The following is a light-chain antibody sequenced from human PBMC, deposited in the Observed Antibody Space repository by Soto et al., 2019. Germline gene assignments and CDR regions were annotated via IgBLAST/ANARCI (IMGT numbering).Light chain of an antibody. J-gene: IGLJ3*02. CDR2: DVT. V-gene: IGLV2-11*01. CDR3: CTYAGSFHQ. CDR1: NSDVGNYNF. Sequence: QSALTQPRSVSGSPGQAVTISCTGTNSDVGNYNFVSWYQHHPGKAPKLMIYDVTKRPSGVPDRFSGSKSGNTASLTISGFQPEDEADYYCCTYAGSFHQFGGGTKLTVL.